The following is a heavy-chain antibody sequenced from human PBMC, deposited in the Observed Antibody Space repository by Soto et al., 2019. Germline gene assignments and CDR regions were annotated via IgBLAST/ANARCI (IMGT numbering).Heavy chain of an antibody. CDR2: IYYSGST. J-gene: IGHJ5*02. V-gene: IGHV4-39*01. CDR3: ARQRARRGWFDP. Sequence: SETLSLTCTVSGGSISSSSYYWGWIRQPPGKGLEWIGSIYYSGSTYYNPSLKSRVTISVDTSKNQFSLKLSSVTAADTAVYYCARQRARRGWFDPWGQGTLVTVSS. CDR1: GGSISSSSYY. D-gene: IGHD1-26*01.